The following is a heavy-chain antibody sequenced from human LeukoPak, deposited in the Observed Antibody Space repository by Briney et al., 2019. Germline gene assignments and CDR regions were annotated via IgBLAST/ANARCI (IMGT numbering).Heavy chain of an antibody. D-gene: IGHD6-19*01. CDR3: AKGPSQGATWLGDY. CDR2: IRHDESVR. Sequence: GGSLRLSCAASGFTFSSYGMHWVRQAPGKGLEWVAFIRHDESVRYYADSVKGRFTISRDNSKNTLSLQMNSLRPEDTAVYYCAKGPSQGATWLGDYWGQGILVTVSS. CDR1: GFTFSSYG. J-gene: IGHJ4*02. V-gene: IGHV3-30*02.